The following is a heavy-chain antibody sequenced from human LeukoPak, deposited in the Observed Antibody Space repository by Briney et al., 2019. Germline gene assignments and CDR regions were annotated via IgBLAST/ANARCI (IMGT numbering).Heavy chain of an antibody. V-gene: IGHV4-34*01. J-gene: IGHJ4*02. D-gene: IGHD3-16*01. CDR3: ARHPGGFWALKYYFDY. Sequence: SETLSLTCAVYGGSFSGYYWSWIRQPPGKGLEWIGEINHSGSTTYNPSLKSRVTISVDTSKNQFSLKLSSVTAADTAVYYCARHPGGFWALKYYFDYWGQGTLVTVSS. CDR2: INHSGST. CDR1: GGSFSGYY.